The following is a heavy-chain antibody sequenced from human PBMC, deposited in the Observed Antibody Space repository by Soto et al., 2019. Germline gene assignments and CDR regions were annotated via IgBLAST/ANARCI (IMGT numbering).Heavy chain of an antibody. J-gene: IGHJ5*02. Sequence: SETLSLTCAVSGGSFSGYYWSWIRQPPGKGLEWIGEINHSGSTNYNPSLKSRVTISVDTSKNQFSLKLSSVTAADTAVYYCAREQLVQWLVRGYNWFDPWGQGTLVTVSS. CDR2: INHSGST. D-gene: IGHD6-19*01. CDR3: AREQLVQWLVRGYNWFDP. V-gene: IGHV4-34*01. CDR1: GGSFSGYY.